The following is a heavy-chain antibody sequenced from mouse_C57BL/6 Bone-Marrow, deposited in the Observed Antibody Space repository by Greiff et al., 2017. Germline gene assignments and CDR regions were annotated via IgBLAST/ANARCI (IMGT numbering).Heavy chain of an antibody. CDR2: ISSGGSYT. Sequence: EVQLVESGGDLVKPGGSLKLSCAASGFTFSSYGISWVRQTPDKRLEWVATISSGGSYTYYPDSVKGRFTIARDNAKNTLYLQLSSLKSEDTAMYYCASRRDDGYWAPFAYWGQGTLVTVSA. CDR3: ASRRDDGYWAPFAY. V-gene: IGHV5-6*01. D-gene: IGHD2-3*01. J-gene: IGHJ3*01. CDR1: GFTFSSYG.